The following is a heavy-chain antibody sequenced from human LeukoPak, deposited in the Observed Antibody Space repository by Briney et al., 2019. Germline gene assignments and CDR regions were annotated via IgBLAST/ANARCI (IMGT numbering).Heavy chain of an antibody. V-gene: IGHV4-34*01. Sequence: SETLSLTCAVYGGSFSGYYWSWIRQPPGKGLERIGEINHSGSTNYSPSLKSRVTISVDTSKNQFSLKLSSVTAAGTAVYYCASSEYCSGGSCYSRPDYWGQGTLVTVSS. J-gene: IGHJ4*02. CDR1: GGSFSGYY. D-gene: IGHD2-15*01. CDR3: ASSEYCSGGSCYSRPDY. CDR2: INHSGST.